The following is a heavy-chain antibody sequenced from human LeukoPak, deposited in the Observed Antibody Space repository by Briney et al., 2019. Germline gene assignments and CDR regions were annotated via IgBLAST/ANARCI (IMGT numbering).Heavy chain of an antibody. V-gene: IGHV4-31*03. Sequence: SETLSLTCTVSGGSISSGGYYWSWIRQHPGKGLEWIGYIYYSGSTYYNSSLESRVTISVDTSKNQFSLKLSSVTAADTAIYYCARRYYESWFDPWGQGTLVTVSS. D-gene: IGHD1-26*01. CDR2: IYYSGST. CDR3: ARRYYESWFDP. J-gene: IGHJ5*02. CDR1: GGSISSGGYY.